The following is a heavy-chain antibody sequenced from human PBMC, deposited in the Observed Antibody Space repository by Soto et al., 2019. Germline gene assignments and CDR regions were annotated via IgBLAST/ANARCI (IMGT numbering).Heavy chain of an antibody. J-gene: IGHJ5*02. CDR2: IYYSGST. D-gene: IGHD2-2*01. Sequence: SETLSLTCTVSGGSISSSSYYWGWIRQPPGKGLEWIGSIYYSGSTYYNPSLKSRVTISVDTSKNQFSLKLSSVTAADTAVYYCARHAKQYRTNWFDPWGQGTLVT. CDR1: GGSISSSSYY. CDR3: ARHAKQYRTNWFDP. V-gene: IGHV4-39*01.